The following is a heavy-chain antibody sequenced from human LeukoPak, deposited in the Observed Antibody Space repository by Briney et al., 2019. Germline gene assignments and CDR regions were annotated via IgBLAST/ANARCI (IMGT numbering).Heavy chain of an antibody. CDR2: INPNSGGT. CDR1: GYTFTGYY. D-gene: IGHD2-21*02. CDR3: ARALAYCGGDCYPGDAFDI. V-gene: IGHV1-2*04. Sequence: ASVNVSCKASGYTFTGYYMHWVRQAPGQGLEWMGWINPNSGGTNYAQKFQGWVTMTRDTSISTAYMELSRLRSDDTAVYYCARALAYCGGDCYPGDAFDIWGQGTMVTVSS. J-gene: IGHJ3*02.